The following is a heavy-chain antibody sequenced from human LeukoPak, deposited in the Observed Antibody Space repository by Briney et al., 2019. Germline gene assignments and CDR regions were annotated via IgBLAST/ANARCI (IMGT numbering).Heavy chain of an antibody. CDR2: ISPYNDNT. CDR3: ARSHSGSLRAPFDY. V-gene: IGHV1-18*01. D-gene: IGHD3-10*01. Sequence: ASVKVSCKASGYTFNNYGLIWVRQALGQGLEWMGRISPYNDNTKYGQKFQDRVTMTTDKTTNTAYMELRTLRSDDTAVYYCARSHSGSLRAPFDYWGQGTLVTVSS. CDR1: GYTFNNYG. J-gene: IGHJ4*02.